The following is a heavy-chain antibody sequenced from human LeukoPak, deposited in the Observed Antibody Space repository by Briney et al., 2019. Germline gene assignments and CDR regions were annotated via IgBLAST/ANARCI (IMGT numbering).Heavy chain of an antibody. Sequence: GGSLRLSCAASGFTFSSYSMNWVRQAPGKGLEWVSYISSSSSTIYYADSVKGRFTISRDNAKNSLYLQMNSLRAEDMAVYYCARPAYYDSSGYEYDYYYYYYMDVWGKGTTVTVSS. V-gene: IGHV3-48*04. CDR3: ARPAYYDSSGYEYDYYYYYYMDV. D-gene: IGHD3-22*01. CDR1: GFTFSSYS. J-gene: IGHJ6*03. CDR2: ISSSSSTI.